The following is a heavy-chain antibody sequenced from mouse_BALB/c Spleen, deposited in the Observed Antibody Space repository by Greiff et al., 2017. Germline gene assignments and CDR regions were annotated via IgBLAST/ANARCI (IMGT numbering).Heavy chain of an antibody. J-gene: IGHJ4*01. CDR2: IDPANGNT. CDR1: GFNIKDTY. CDR3: ARSGNYDAMDY. V-gene: IGHV14-3*02. D-gene: IGHD2-1*01. Sequence: DVQLQESGAELVKPGASVKLSCTASGFNIKDTYMHWVKQRPEQGLEWIGRIDPANGNTKYDPKFQGKATITADTSSNTAYLQLSSLTSEDTAVYYCARSGNYDAMDYWGQGTSVTVSS.